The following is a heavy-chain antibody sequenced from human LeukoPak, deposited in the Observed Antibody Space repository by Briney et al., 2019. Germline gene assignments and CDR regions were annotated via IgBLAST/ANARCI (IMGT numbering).Heavy chain of an antibody. D-gene: IGHD4-11*01. V-gene: IGHV3-21*01. Sequence: GGSLRLSCAVSGFTFSYYSMNWVRQAPGKGLEWVSSISGGSSYIYYADSVKGRFTISRDNAKNSLYLQMNSLRAEDTAVYYCANDYSNYYTYGMDVWGQGTTVIVSS. CDR1: GFTFSYYS. CDR2: ISGGSSYI. CDR3: ANDYSNYYTYGMDV. J-gene: IGHJ6*02.